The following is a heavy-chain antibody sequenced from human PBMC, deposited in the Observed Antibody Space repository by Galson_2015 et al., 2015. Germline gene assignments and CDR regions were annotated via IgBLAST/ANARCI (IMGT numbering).Heavy chain of an antibody. CDR1: GSTFSSYA. CDR3: ARVSAGQVFALFDY. Sequence: SLRLSCAVSGSTFSSYAMHWVRQAPGKGLEWVAVISYDGSNKYYADSVKGRFTISRDNSKNTLYLQMNSLRAEDTAVYYCARVSAGQVFALFDYWGQGTLVTVSS. J-gene: IGHJ4*02. CDR2: ISYDGSNK. D-gene: IGHD2-8*01. V-gene: IGHV3-30-3*01.